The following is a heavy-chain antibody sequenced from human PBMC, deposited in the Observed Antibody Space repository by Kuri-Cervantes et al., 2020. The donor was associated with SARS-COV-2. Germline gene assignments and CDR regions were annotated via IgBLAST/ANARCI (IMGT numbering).Heavy chain of an antibody. D-gene: IGHD3-9*01. CDR1: GGSLSYYY. V-gene: IGHV4-34*01. CDR2: INHSGST. CDR3: ARHYAFDGFHK. J-gene: IGHJ4*02. Sequence: ESLKISCEVYGGSLSYYYWSWVRQPPGKGLEWIGEINHSGSTNYNPSLKSRVTISVDTSKNQFSLKLTSVTAADTAIYYCARHYAFDGFHKWGQGTQVTVSS.